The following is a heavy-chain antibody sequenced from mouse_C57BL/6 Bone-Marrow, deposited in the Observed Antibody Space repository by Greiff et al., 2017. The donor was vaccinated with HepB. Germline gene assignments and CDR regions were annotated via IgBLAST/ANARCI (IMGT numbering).Heavy chain of an antibody. CDR1: GYTFTDYY. D-gene: IGHD2-12*01. CDR3: ARLPWYFDV. V-gene: IGHV1-19*01. J-gene: IGHJ1*03. Sequence: VQLQQSGPVLVKPGASVKMSCKASGYTFTDYYMNWVKQSHGKSLEWIGVINPYNGGTSYNQKFKGKATLTVDKSSSTAYMELNSLTSEDSAVYYCARLPWYFDVWGTGTTVTVSS. CDR2: INPYNGGT.